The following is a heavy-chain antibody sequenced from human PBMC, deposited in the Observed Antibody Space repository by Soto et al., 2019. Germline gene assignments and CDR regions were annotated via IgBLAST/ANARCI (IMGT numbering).Heavy chain of an antibody. CDR2: IIPIFGTA. Sequence: SVKVSCKASGGTFSSYAISWVRQAPGQGLEWMGGIIPIFGTANYAQKFQGRVTITADESTSKAYMELSSLRAEDAAVYYCAKSNQIFGVYIDYYYYGMDVWGQGTTVTVSS. V-gene: IGHV1-69*13. CDR1: GGTFSSYA. CDR3: AKSNQIFGVYIDYYYYGMDV. D-gene: IGHD3-3*01. J-gene: IGHJ6*02.